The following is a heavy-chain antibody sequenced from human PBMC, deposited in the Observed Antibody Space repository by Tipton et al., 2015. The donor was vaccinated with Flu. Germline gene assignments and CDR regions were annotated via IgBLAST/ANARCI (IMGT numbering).Heavy chain of an antibody. Sequence: SLRLSCAASGFSVSTYYMNWVRQAPGKGLEWVSITYSGGATYYADSVQGRFTVSTDTSKNTLYLQMNSLRGEDSAVCYCARDYGGNWFDSWGQGTLVTVSS. CDR1: GFSVSTYY. J-gene: IGHJ5*01. CDR3: ARDYGGNWFDS. D-gene: IGHD3-16*01. V-gene: IGHV3-53*01. CDR2: TYSGGAT.